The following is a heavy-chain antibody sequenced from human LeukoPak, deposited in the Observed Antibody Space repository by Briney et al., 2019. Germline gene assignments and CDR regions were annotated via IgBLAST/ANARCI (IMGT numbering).Heavy chain of an antibody. CDR3: ARAIAAAGTHWFDP. CDR2: INSDGSST. Sequence: PGGSLRLSCAASGFTFSSYWMHWVRQAPGKGLVWVSRINSDGSSTSYADSVKGRFTISRDNAKNTLYLQMNSLRAEDTAVYYCARAIAAAGTHWFDPWGQGTLVTVSS. V-gene: IGHV3-74*01. J-gene: IGHJ5*02. CDR1: GFTFSSYW. D-gene: IGHD6-13*01.